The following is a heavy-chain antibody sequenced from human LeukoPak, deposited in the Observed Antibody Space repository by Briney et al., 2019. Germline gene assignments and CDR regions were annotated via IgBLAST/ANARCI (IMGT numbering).Heavy chain of an antibody. Sequence: PSETLSLTCTVSGGSISSYYWSWIRQPAGKGLEWIGRIYTSGSTNYSPSLKSRVTMSVDTSKNQFSLKLSSVTAADTAVYYCARDYSGEWEQLTGWWFDPWGQGTLVIVSS. D-gene: IGHD1-26*01. V-gene: IGHV4-4*07. J-gene: IGHJ5*02. CDR2: IYTSGST. CDR1: GGSISSYY. CDR3: ARDYSGEWEQLTGWWFDP.